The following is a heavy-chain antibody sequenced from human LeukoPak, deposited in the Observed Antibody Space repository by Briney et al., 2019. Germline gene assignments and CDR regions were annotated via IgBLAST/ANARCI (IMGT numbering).Heavy chain of an antibody. CDR1: GGTFSSYA. CDR2: IIPIFGTA. D-gene: IGHD1-1*01. V-gene: IGHV1-69*13. Sequence: SVKVSCKASGGTFSSYAINWVRQAPGRGLEWMGAIIPIFGTANYAQNFQGRVTITADESTSTAYMELSSLRSEDTAVYYCVTATGAFDYWGQGTLVTVSP. CDR3: VTATGAFDY. J-gene: IGHJ4*02.